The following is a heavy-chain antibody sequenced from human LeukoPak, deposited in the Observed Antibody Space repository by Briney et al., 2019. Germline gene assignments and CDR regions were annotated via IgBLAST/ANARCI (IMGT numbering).Heavy chain of an antibody. CDR3: ASSMDQYSSSSPADY. J-gene: IGHJ4*02. CDR2: FSGYNGNT. Sequence: ASVKVSCKASGYTFSSYGISWVRQAPGQGLGWMGWFSGYNGNTTYAQKFQGRVTMTTATSTSTAYMDLRSLRSDDTAVYYCASSMDQYSSSSPADYWGQGTLVTVSS. D-gene: IGHD6-6*01. V-gene: IGHV1-18*01. CDR1: GYTFSSYG.